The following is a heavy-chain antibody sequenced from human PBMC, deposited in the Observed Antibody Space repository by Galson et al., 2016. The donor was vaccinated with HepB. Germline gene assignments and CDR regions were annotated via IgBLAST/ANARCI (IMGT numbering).Heavy chain of an antibody. CDR3: ARREGRHMVTFFDF. CDR2: ISGRGTNT. D-gene: IGHD2-21*02. Sequence: SLRLSCAASGFTFSSYWMSWLRQAPGKGLEWVSGISGRGTNTYYADSMKGRVTISRDNSKNTLYLQMDSLRAEDTAVYYCARREGRHMVTFFDFWGQGTLVTVSS. CDR1: GFTFSSYW. J-gene: IGHJ4*02. V-gene: IGHV3-23*01.